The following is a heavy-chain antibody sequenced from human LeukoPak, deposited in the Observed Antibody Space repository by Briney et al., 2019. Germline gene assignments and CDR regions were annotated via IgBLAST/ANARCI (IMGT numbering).Heavy chain of an antibody. CDR3: ARDPRITMIVVVIAEEYYMDV. J-gene: IGHJ6*03. V-gene: IGHV3-48*04. D-gene: IGHD3-22*01. CDR1: GFTFSSYS. CDR2: ISSNSSTI. Sequence: GGSLRLSCAASGFTFSSYSMNWVRQAPGKGLEWVSYISSNSSTIYYADSVKGRFTISRDNAKNSLYLQMNSLRAEDTAVYYCARDPRITMIVVVIAEEYYMDVWGKGTTVTVSS.